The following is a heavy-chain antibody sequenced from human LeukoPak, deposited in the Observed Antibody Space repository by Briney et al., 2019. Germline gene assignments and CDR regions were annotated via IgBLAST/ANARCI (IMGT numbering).Heavy chain of an antibody. J-gene: IGHJ5*02. Sequence: ASVKVSCKASGYTFTSYGISWVRQAPGQGLEWMGWISAYNGNTNYAQKLQGRVTMTTDTSTSTAYMELRSLRSDDTAVYYCARSNSAAAGYNWFDPWGQGTLVTVSS. CDR3: ARSNSAAAGYNWFDP. CDR1: GYTFTSYG. D-gene: IGHD6-13*01. V-gene: IGHV1-18*01. CDR2: ISAYNGNT.